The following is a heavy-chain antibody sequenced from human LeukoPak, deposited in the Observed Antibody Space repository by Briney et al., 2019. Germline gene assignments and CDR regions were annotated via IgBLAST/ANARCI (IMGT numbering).Heavy chain of an antibody. CDR1: GYSISSGYY. V-gene: IGHV4-38-2*02. D-gene: IGHD3-3*01. J-gene: IGHJ6*03. CDR3: ARVGTNTYYDFWSGPEYYYYMDV. CDR2: IYHSGST. Sequence: SETLSLTCTVSGYSISSGYYWGWIRQPPGKGLEWTGSIYHSGSTYYNPSLKSRVTISVDTSKNQFSLKLSSVTAADTAVYYCARVGTNTYYDFWSGPEYYYYMDVWGKGTTVTVSS.